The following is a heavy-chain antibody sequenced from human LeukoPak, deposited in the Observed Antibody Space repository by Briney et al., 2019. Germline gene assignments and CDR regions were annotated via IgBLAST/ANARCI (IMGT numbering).Heavy chain of an antibody. J-gene: IGHJ4*02. CDR3: AKTTANLDY. CDR2: IGTSGGST. D-gene: IGHD4-17*01. V-gene: IGHV3-23*01. Sequence: PGGSLRLSCAASGFTFSSYGMTWVRQAPGKGLEWVSGIGTSGGSTYYADPVKGRFTISRDNSKNTLYLQMNSLTAEDTAVYYCAKTTANLDYWGQGTLVTVSS. CDR1: GFTFSSYG.